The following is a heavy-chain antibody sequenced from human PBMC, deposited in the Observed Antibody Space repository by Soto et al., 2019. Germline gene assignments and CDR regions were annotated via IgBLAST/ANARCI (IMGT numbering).Heavy chain of an antibody. V-gene: IGHV3-49*04. J-gene: IGHJ4*02. Sequence: QPGGSLRLSCTASGFTFGDYAMSWVRQAPGKGLEWVGFIRSKAYGGTTEYAASVKGRFTISRDDSKSIAYLQMNSLKTEDTAVYYCTRGSGYLESFDYWGKGTPSTVSS. CDR3: TRGSGYLESFDY. CDR2: IRSKAYGGTT. D-gene: IGHD3-22*01. CDR1: GFTFGDYA.